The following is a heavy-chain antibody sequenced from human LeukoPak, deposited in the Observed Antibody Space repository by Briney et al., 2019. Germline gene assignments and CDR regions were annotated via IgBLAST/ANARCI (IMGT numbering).Heavy chain of an antibody. CDR1: GDSVSINSAA. J-gene: IGHJ4*02. D-gene: IGHD6-13*01. CDR2: TYYRSKWYN. CDR3: AREYSSSWYSYLNY. Sequence: SQTLSLTFALSGDSVSINSAAWNWIRQSPSRGLEWLGRTYYRSKWYNDYAVSVKSRITINPDTSKNQFSLQLNSVTPEDTAVYYCAREYSSSWYSYLNYWGQGTLVTVSS. V-gene: IGHV6-1*01.